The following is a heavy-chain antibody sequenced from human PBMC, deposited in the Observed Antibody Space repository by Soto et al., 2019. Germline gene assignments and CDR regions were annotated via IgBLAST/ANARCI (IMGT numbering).Heavy chain of an antibody. CDR1: DASISSSNNY. J-gene: IGHJ4*02. D-gene: IGHD3-16*01. CDR3: VMTIWAVGGHVKY. V-gene: IGHV4-39*01. Sequence: SETLSLTCSVSDASISSSNNYWGWIRQSPGKGLEWVGTIYHSGNTYSNPSLKSRVTMSVDASENQFSLRLSPVTAEETAVYYCVMTIWAVGGHVKYWGQGTQVTVSS. CDR2: IYHSGNT.